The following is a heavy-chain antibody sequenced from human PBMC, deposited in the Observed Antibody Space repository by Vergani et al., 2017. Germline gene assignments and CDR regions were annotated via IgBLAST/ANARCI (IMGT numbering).Heavy chain of an antibody. CDR3: AKTYYDFWSGYYYFDY. D-gene: IGHD3-3*01. Sequence: QVQLQQWGAGLLKPSETLSLTCAVYGGSFSGYYWSWIRQPPGKGLEWIGEINHSGSTNYNPSLKSRVTISVDTSKNQFSLKLSSVTAADTAMYYCAKTYYDFWSGYYYFDYWGQGTLVTVSS. V-gene: IGHV4-34*01. CDR2: INHSGST. CDR1: GGSFSGYY. J-gene: IGHJ4*02.